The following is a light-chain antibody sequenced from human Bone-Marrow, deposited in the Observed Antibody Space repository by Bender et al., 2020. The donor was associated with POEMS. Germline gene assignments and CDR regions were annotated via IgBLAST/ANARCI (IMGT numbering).Light chain of an antibody. J-gene: IGLJ1*01. CDR1: GSDLGDYNL. V-gene: IGLV2-14*02. CDR2: DVT. Sequence: QSALTQPASVSGSPGQSITISCTGTGSDLGDYNLVSWYQHHPGKAPKRIIYDVTNRPSGVSPRFSGSKSGNTASLTITGLQAEDEADYYCDSYTPPNTHVFGTGTTLTVL. CDR3: DSYTPPNTHV.